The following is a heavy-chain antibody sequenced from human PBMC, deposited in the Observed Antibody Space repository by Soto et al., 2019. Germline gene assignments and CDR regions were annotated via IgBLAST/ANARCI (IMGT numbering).Heavy chain of an antibody. Sequence: EVHLLESGGGLVQPGGSLRLSCAASGFTFSNYAMSWVRQAPGKGLEWVSTIGSGGSTYYADSVKGRFTISRDNSKNTLYLQMNSLRAEDTAVYYCAKRFPRLTPYFDYWGQGTLVTVSS. D-gene: IGHD3-3*01. V-gene: IGHV3-23*01. CDR2: IGSGGST. CDR3: AKRFPRLTPYFDY. J-gene: IGHJ4*02. CDR1: GFTFSNYA.